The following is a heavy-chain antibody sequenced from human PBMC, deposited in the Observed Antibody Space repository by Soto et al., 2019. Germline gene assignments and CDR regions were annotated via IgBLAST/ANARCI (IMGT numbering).Heavy chain of an antibody. J-gene: IGHJ6*01. CDR3: ERGGYCSSTNCYHETDYYYYGMEV. Sequence: PGGSLRLSCAASVFTFSSYDMNWVRQGPGKGLEWVASISSSTSDVYYADSVKGRFTISRDNAKNSLYLQMNSLRAQHTAVYYCERGGYCSSTNCYHETDYYYYGMEVWAQGTTVTVSS. CDR2: ISSSTSDV. CDR1: VFTFSSYD. D-gene: IGHD2-2*03. V-gene: IGHV3-21*01.